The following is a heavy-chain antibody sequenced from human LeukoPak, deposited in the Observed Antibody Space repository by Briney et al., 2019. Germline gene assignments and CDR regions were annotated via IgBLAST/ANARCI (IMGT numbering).Heavy chain of an antibody. D-gene: IGHD6-19*01. CDR2: ISYDGSNK. CDR3: ARDIAVAGYYYYYYGMDV. J-gene: IGHJ6*02. V-gene: IGHV3-30-3*01. Sequence: GGSLRLSCAASGFTFGSYAMHWVRQAPGKGLEWVAVISYDGSNKYYADSVKGRFTISRDNSKNTLYLQMNSLRAEDTAVYYCARDIAVAGYYYYYYGMDVWGQGTTVTVSS. CDR1: GFTFGSYA.